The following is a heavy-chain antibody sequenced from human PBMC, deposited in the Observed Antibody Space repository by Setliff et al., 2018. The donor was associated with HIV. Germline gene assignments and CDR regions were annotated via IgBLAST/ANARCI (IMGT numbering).Heavy chain of an antibody. CDR3: ARALGYYYDSSGYVDY. Sequence: SETLSLTCTVSGDSINSGSYYWNWIRQPAGKGLEWIGHLYASGSTNYNPSLKSRVTISLDTSKRQFSLKLSSVTAADTAVYYCARALGYYYDSSGYVDYWGQGTLVTVSS. J-gene: IGHJ4*02. CDR1: GDSINSGSYY. CDR2: LYASGST. D-gene: IGHD3-22*01. V-gene: IGHV4-61*09.